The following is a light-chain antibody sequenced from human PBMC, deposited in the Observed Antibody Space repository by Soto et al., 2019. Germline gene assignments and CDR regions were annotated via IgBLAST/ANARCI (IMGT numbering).Light chain of an antibody. J-gene: IGLJ3*02. CDR1: SSDVGAYNY. CDR2: EVS. CDR3: SSYTSSSTWV. V-gene: IGLV2-14*01. Sequence: VLTQPASVSGSPGQSITISCTGTSSDVGAYNYVSWYQQHPGKAPKLMIYEVSNRPSGVSDRFSGSRSGNTASLTISGLQAEDESDYYCSSYTSSSTWVFGGGTKVTVL.